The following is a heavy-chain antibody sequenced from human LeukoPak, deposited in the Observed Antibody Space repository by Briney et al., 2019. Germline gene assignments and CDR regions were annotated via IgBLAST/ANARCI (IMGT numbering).Heavy chain of an antibody. Sequence: SETLSLTCTVSGGCISSGGYYWSWIRQHPGKGLEWIGYIYYSGSTYYNPSLKSRVTISVDTSKNQFSLKLSSVTAADTAVYYCARGGSSPFDYWGQGTLVTVSS. CDR2: IYYSGST. CDR3: ARGGSSPFDY. CDR1: GGCISSGGYY. J-gene: IGHJ4*02. V-gene: IGHV4-31*03. D-gene: IGHD6-13*01.